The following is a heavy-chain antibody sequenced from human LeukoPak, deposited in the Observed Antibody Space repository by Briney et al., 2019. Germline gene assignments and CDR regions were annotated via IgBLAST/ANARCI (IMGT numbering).Heavy chain of an antibody. CDR1: GFSLSTSGVG. CDR2: IYWNDDK. CDR3: AHRGRGSSWYDVLAYYYYYMDV. Sequence: SGPTLVNPTQTLTLTCTFSGFSLSTSGVGVGWIRQPPGKPLEWLALIYWNDDKRYSPSLKSRLTITKDTSKNQVVLTMTNMDPVDTATYYCAHRGRGSSWYDVLAYYYYYMDVWGKGTTVTVSS. V-gene: IGHV2-5*01. J-gene: IGHJ6*03. D-gene: IGHD6-13*01.